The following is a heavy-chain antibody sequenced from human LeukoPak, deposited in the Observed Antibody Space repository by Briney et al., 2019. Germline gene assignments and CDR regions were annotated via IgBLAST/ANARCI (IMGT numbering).Heavy chain of an antibody. V-gene: IGHV4-39*01. CDR1: GGSISSSSYY. D-gene: IGHD5-24*01. CDR2: IYYSGST. CDR3: ARRLERDGYNC. J-gene: IGHJ4*02. Sequence: SETLSLTCTVSGGSISSSSYYWGWIRQPPGKGLEWIGSIYYSGSTYYNPSLKSRVTISVDTSKNQFSLKLSSVTAADTAVYYCARRLERDGYNCWGQGTLVTVSS.